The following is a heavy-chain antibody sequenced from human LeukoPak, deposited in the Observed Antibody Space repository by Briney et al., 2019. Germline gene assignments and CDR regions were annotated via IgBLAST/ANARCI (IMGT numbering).Heavy chain of an antibody. V-gene: IGHV3-21*01. CDR1: GFTFSSYG. Sequence: PGGSLRLSCAASGFTFSSYGMSWVRQTPGKGLEWVSSISGSNSYIYYADSMKGRFTISRDNAKNSLYLQMNSLRAEDTAVYYRARGHNAFDIWGQGTMVTVSS. CDR3: ARGHNAFDI. CDR2: ISGSNSYI. J-gene: IGHJ3*02.